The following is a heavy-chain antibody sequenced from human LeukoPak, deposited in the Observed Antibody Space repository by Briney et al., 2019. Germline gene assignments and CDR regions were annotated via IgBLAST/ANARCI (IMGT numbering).Heavy chain of an antibody. CDR2: ISSSGST. CDR3: GRGPYSYCNSGAFDN. Sequence: SETLSLTCTVSGDSISSGDYYWSWIRQPAGKGLEWIGRISSSGSTNYNPSLKSRVTISVDTSKNQFSLKLSSVTAADTAVYFCGRGPYSYCNSGAFDNWGQGKMVTVSS. CDR1: GDSISSGDYY. D-gene: IGHD2/OR15-2a*01. V-gene: IGHV4-61*02. J-gene: IGHJ3*02.